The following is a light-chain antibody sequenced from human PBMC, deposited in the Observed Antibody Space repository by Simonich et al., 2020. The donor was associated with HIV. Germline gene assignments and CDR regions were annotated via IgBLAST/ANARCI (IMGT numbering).Light chain of an antibody. V-gene: IGKV2D-29*02. Sequence: EIVMTQTPLSLSVTPGPPASISCKSSRSLLYSDGNTYLYWYLQKPGQSPQPLIYEIFKRVSGLPDRFSGSGSGTDFTLKISRVEAEDVGVYYCMQSIQLPRTFGQGTKVEIK. CDR3: MQSIQLPRT. J-gene: IGKJ1*01. CDR2: EIF. CDR1: RSLLYSDGNTY.